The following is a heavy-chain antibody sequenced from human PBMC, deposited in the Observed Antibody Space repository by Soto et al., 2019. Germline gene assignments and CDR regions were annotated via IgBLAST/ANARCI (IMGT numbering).Heavy chain of an antibody. Sequence: QVQLVQSGAEVKKPRASVKVSCKASGGTFSSYAISWVRQAPAQGLDCMGGIIPISGTANYAQKLQGRVTITADESTSTAYMELSSLRSEDTAVYYCASSQGSSTSLEIYYYYYYGMDVWGQWTTVTVSS. CDR1: GGTFSSYA. CDR3: ASSQGSSTSLEIYYYYYYGMDV. V-gene: IGHV1-69*01. J-gene: IGHJ6*02. CDR2: IIPISGTA. D-gene: IGHD2-2*01.